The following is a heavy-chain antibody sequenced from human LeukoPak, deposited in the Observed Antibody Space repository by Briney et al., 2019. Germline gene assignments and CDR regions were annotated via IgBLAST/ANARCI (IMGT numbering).Heavy chain of an antibody. CDR3: ARGTRGWPNRLDY. CDR2: IYFSGST. D-gene: IGHD6-19*01. Sequence: SETLSLTCTVSGDSMSSYYWSWIRQPAGEGLEWIGRIYFSGSTNSNPSLKSRVTISVDTSKNQFSLKLSSVTAADTAVYYCARGTRGWPNRLDYWGQGTLVTVSS. V-gene: IGHV4-4*07. CDR1: GDSMSSYY. J-gene: IGHJ4*02.